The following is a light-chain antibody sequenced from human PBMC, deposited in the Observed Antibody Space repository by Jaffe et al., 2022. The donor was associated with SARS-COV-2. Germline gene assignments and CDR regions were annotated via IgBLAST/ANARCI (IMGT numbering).Light chain of an antibody. CDR1: QSVASTY. Sequence: EIVLAQSPGTLSLSPGERATLSCRASQSVASTYLAWYQQKPGQAPRLLIYGASNRASGIPDRFSGSGSGTDFTLAISRLEPEDFAVYYCQHYGSSPRAFGGGTRVEIK. J-gene: IGKJ4*01. V-gene: IGKV3-20*01. CDR2: GAS. CDR3: QHYGSSPRA.